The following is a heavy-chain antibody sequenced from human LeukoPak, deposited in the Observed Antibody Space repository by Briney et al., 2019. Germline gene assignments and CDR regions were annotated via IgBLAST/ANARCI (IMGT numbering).Heavy chain of an antibody. Sequence: ASETLSLTCTVSGGSMSNLYWSWIRQPAGKGLEWLGRIYTSGRTKYNPSLKSRLTMLVDTSKNQFSLKLSSVTAADTAVYFCARGGDGVTTSSFDHWGQGTLVTVSS. CDR2: IYTSGRT. V-gene: IGHV4-4*07. CDR3: ARGGDGVTTSSFDH. D-gene: IGHD2-21*02. CDR1: GGSMSNLY. J-gene: IGHJ4*02.